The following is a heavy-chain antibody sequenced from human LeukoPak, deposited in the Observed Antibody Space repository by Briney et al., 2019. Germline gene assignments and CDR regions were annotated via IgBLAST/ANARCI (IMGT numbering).Heavy chain of an antibody. CDR1: EFTFSSDW. J-gene: IGHJ4*02. CDR3: ATNDYGASDY. V-gene: IGHV3-21*01. CDR2: ISSSSSYI. Sequence: GGSLRLSCAVSEFTFSSDWMIWVRQAPGKGLEWVSSISSSSSYIYYADSVKGRFTISRDNAKNSLYLQMNSLRAEDTAVFYCATNDYGASDYWGQGTLVTVSS. D-gene: IGHD4-17*01.